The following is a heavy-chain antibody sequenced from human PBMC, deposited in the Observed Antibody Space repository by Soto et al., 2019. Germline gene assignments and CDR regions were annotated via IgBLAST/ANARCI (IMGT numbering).Heavy chain of an antibody. D-gene: IGHD2-21*01. V-gene: IGHV4-34*01. Sequence: QVHLQQWGAGLLKPSETLSLTCAVYGGSLSGYYWSWIRQPPGKGLEWLGEINPSGSTNYTPSLKSRFTMSGDTPKNQFSLKRISVTAADTAVYYCARGRDGGAANWGQGTLVTVSS. J-gene: IGHJ4*02. CDR2: INPSGST. CDR1: GGSLSGYY. CDR3: ARGRDGGAAN.